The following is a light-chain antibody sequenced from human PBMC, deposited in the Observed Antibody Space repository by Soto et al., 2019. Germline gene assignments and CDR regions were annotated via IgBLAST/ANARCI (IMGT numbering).Light chain of an antibody. CDR3: QHYNNWPPWT. CDR1: QSVRSN. V-gene: IGKV3-15*01. CDR2: GAS. J-gene: IGKJ1*01. Sequence: IVMTQSPATLSVSPGERVTLSCRASQSVRSNLVWYQQRPGQAPRLLIYGASSRATGIPARFSGSGSGTEFTLTISSLQSEDFAVYSCQHYNNWPPWTLGQGPKVDIK.